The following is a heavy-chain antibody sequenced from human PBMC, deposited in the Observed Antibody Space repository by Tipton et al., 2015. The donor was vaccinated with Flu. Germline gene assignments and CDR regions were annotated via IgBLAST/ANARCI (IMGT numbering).Heavy chain of an antibody. J-gene: IGHJ6*02. CDR1: GYSFTSYW. Sequence: QLVQSGAEVKKPGESLKISCKGSGYSFTSYWIGWVRQMPGKGLEWMGIIYPGDSDTRYSPSFQGQVTISADKSISTAYLQWSSLKASAPAMYFCAGHPGPHIPRPHSGMDVWGQGTSVTVSS. CDR3: AGHPGPHIPRPHSGMDV. CDR2: IYPGDSDT. V-gene: IGHV5-51*01.